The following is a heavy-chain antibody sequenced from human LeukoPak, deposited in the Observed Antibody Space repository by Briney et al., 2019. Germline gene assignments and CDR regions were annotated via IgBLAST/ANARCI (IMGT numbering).Heavy chain of an antibody. V-gene: IGHV4-4*07. CDR2: MYSSGTT. Sequence: SETLSLTCTVSGDSISSYYWSWIRQPAGKGLEWIGRMYSSGTTHYSPSRKSRITMSVDTSKNQFSLRLSSVTAADTAVYYCAREGGSYRSFDYWGQGTLVTVSS. CDR1: GDSISSYY. CDR3: AREGGSYRSFDY. D-gene: IGHD1-26*01. J-gene: IGHJ4*02.